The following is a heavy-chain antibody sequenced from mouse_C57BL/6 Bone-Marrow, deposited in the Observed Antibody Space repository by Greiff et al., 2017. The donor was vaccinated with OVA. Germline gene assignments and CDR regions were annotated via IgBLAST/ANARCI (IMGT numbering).Heavy chain of an antibody. CDR1: GYSITSGYY. Sequence: ESGPGLVKPSQSLSLTCSVTGYSITSGYYWNWIRQFPGNKLEWMGYISYDGSNNYNPSLKNRISITRDTSKNQFFLKLNSVTTEDTATYYCARHYYGSKGNWFAYWGQGTLVTVSA. CDR2: ISYDGSN. J-gene: IGHJ3*01. V-gene: IGHV3-6*01. CDR3: ARHYYGSKGNWFAY. D-gene: IGHD1-1*01.